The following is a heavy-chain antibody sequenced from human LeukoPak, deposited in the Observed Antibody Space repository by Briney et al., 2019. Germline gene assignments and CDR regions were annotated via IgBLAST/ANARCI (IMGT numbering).Heavy chain of an antibody. D-gene: IGHD3-9*01. J-gene: IGHJ6*03. CDR1: GGSISSGDYS. CDR2: IYHSGSA. CDR3: ARLVRYPYYYMDV. V-gene: IGHV4-30-2*01. Sequence: PSETLSLTCAVSGGSISSGDYSWSWIRQPPGKGLEWIGYIYHSGSAYYNPSLKSRVTLSVDTSKNQFSLKLSSVTATDTAVYYCARLVRYPYYYMDVWGKGTTVTVSS.